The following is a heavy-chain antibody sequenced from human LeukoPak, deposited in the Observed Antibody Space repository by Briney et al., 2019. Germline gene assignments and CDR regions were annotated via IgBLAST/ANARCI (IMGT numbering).Heavy chain of an antibody. CDR3: ARDRTWHREFDY. CDR1: GFTFSSYA. V-gene: IGHV3-30-3*01. Sequence: GRSLRLSCAASGFTFSSYAMHWVRQAPGKGLEWVAVISYDGSNKYYADSVKGRFTISRDNSKNTLYLQMNSLRAEDTAVYYCARDRTWHREFDYWGQGTLVTVSP. J-gene: IGHJ4*02. CDR2: ISYDGSNK. D-gene: IGHD1-7*01.